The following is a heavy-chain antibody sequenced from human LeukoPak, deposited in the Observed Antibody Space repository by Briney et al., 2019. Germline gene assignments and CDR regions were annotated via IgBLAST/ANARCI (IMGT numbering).Heavy chain of an antibody. CDR2: IYTSGST. Sequence: SETLSLTCTVSGGSISSGSYYWSWIRQPAGKGLEWIGRIYTSGSTNYNPSLKSRVTISVDTSKNQFSLKLSSVTAADTAVYYCARDSPSDYRDYVDYWGQGTLVTVSS. CDR1: GGSISSGSYY. V-gene: IGHV4-61*02. D-gene: IGHD4-17*01. CDR3: ARDSPSDYRDYVDY. J-gene: IGHJ4*02.